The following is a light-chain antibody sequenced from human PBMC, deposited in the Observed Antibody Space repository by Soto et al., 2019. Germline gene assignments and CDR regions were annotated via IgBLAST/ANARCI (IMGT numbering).Light chain of an antibody. J-gene: IGKJ1*01. Sequence: DIQMTQSPSTLPASVGDRVTISCRASQSIEKWLAWYQQRPGKAPKLLISDTSILESGVPSRFSGSGSGTEFILTISTLQPDDFATYFCQQYYRSWSFGQGTKVEIK. CDR2: DTS. CDR3: QQYYRSWS. V-gene: IGKV1-5*01. CDR1: QSIEKW.